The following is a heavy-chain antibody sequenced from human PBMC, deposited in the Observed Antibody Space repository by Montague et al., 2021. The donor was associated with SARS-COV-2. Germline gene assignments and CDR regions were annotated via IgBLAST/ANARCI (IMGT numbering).Heavy chain of an antibody. V-gene: IGHV4-59*01. CDR3: ARSRENYNILTGYPYYFDY. CDR1: GGSISRYY. Sequence: SETLSLTCTVSGGSISRYYWNWIRQPPGKGLEWIAYIYYSGSTNYNPSLKSRITISVDTSKNQFSLKLSCVTAADTAVYYCARSRENYNILTGYPYYFDYWGQGTLVTVSS. CDR2: IYYSGST. D-gene: IGHD3-9*01. J-gene: IGHJ4*02.